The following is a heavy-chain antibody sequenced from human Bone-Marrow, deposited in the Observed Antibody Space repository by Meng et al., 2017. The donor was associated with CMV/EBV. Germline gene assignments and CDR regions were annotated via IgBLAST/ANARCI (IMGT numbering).Heavy chain of an antibody. Sequence: GGSLRFSSAASGFTRSSYWMHRARQAPGKGLVSVSRINSAGSSTSYADSVKGRFTISRDNAKNTLHLQMNSLRAEDTAVYYCAGQWLDHDGIDDWGQGTTVTVSS. D-gene: IGHD6-19*01. V-gene: IGHV3-74*01. CDR3: AGQWLDHDGIDD. J-gene: IGHJ6*02. CDR1: GFTRSSYW. CDR2: INSAGSST.